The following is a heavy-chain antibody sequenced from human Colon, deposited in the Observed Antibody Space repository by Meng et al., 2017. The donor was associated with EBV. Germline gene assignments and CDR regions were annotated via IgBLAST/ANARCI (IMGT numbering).Heavy chain of an antibody. CDR1: GDSTSSGDYS. Sequence: QPLLQEFHSGLGQPPQPPSLTCAVPGDSTSSGDYSWSWIRQPPGQGLEWIGYIYHGGTTYNTSLKSRVTISVDNSKNQFSLRLTSVTAADTAVYYCARGPYCGGDCYWFDPWGQGTLVTVSS. J-gene: IGHJ5*02. CDR3: ARGPYCGGDCYWFDP. D-gene: IGHD2-21*02. CDR2: IYHGGTT. V-gene: IGHV4-30-2*01.